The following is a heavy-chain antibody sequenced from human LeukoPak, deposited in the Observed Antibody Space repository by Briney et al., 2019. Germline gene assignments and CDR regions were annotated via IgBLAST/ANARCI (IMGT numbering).Heavy chain of an antibody. J-gene: IGHJ3*02. V-gene: IGHV7-4-1*02. CDR1: GYTFTSYA. CDR3: ARSSSSWYLDAFDI. Sequence: AASVKVSCKASGYTFTSYAMNWVRQAPGQGLEWMGWINTNTGNPTYAQGFTGRFVFSLDTSVSTAYLQISSLKAEDTAVYYCARSSSSWYLDAFDIWGQGTMVTVSS. CDR2: INTNTGNP. D-gene: IGHD6-13*01.